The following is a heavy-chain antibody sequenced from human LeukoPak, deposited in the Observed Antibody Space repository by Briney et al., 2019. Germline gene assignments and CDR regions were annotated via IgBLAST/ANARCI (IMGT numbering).Heavy chain of an antibody. J-gene: IGHJ3*02. CDR2: IIPIFGTA. CDR1: GGTFSSYA. V-gene: IGHV1-69*13. Sequence: AASVKVSCKASGGTFSSYAISWVRQAPGQGLEWMGGIIPIFGTANYAQKFQGRVTITADESTSTAYMELSSLRSEGTAVYYCARARLWSFDIWGQGTMVTVSS. D-gene: IGHD2/OR15-2a*01. CDR3: ARARLWSFDI.